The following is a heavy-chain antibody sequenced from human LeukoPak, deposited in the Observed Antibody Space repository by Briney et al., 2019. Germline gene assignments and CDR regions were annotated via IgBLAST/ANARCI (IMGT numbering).Heavy chain of an antibody. V-gene: IGHV3-48*04. CDR1: GFTFSSYS. CDR3: AREPGPAAIGPFDY. CDR2: ISSSSSTI. Sequence: GGSLRLSCAASGFTFSSYSMNWVRQAPGKGLEWVSYISSSSSTIYYADSVKGRFTISRDNAKNSLYLQMNSLRAEDTAVYYCAREPGPAAIGPFDYWGQGTLVTVSS. D-gene: IGHD2-2*01. J-gene: IGHJ4*02.